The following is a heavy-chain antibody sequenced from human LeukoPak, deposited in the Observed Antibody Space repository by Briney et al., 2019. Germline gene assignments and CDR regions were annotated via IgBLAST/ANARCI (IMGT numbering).Heavy chain of an antibody. V-gene: IGHV1-69*05. CDR1: EGTFSSYA. Sequence: PVKVSCKAFEGTFSSYAIIWVRQAPGLGLEWMGGIIPIIGTANYAQKFQGRVTITTDKSTSTAYMDLSSLRSEDTAVYYCARMSRYSSSSGNFDYWGQGTLVTVSS. J-gene: IGHJ4*02. CDR3: ARMSRYSSSSGNFDY. D-gene: IGHD6-6*01. CDR2: IIPIIGTA.